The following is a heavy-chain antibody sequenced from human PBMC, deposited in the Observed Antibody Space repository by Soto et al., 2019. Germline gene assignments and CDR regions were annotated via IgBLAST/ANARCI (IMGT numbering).Heavy chain of an antibody. J-gene: IGHJ3*02. CDR1: GGSISTGGYY. D-gene: IGHD1-26*01. CDR3: ATVRWELHDAFDI. V-gene: IGHV4-31*03. Sequence: QVQLQESGPGLVKPSQTLSLTCTVSGGSISTGGYYWSWIRQHPGRGLEWIGYIYHSGMTFSKPSLQSRVARSIDTSKNKFSLKLSSVTAADTAVYYCATVRWELHDAFDIWGQGTMVSVSS. CDR2: IYHSGMT.